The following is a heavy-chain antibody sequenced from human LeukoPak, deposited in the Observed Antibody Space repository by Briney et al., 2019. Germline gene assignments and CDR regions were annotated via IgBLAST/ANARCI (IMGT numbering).Heavy chain of an antibody. D-gene: IGHD3-10*01. J-gene: IGHJ3*02. CDR2: IHYSGST. Sequence: WETLSLTCTVSGGSISSYYWSWIRQPPGKVLEWMGYIHYSGSTNYNPSLKSRVTISVDTSKNQFSLRLSSVTAADTAVYYCARPYGSGSKWAFDIWGQGTMVTVSS. V-gene: IGHV4-59*01. CDR3: ARPYGSGSKWAFDI. CDR1: GGSISSYY.